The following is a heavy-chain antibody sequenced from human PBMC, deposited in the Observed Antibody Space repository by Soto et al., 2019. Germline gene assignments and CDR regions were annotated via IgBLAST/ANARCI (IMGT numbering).Heavy chain of an antibody. Sequence: QLGGSLRLSCAASGFTFSSYWMSWVRQAPGKGLEWVANIKQDGSEKYYVDSVKGRFTISRDNAKNSLYLQMNSLRAEDTAVYYCASSSSWYLNGGHRYYYYYGMDVWGQGTTVTVSS. J-gene: IGHJ6*02. CDR3: ASSSSWYLNGGHRYYYYYGMDV. CDR2: IKQDGSEK. D-gene: IGHD6-13*01. V-gene: IGHV3-7*05. CDR1: GFTFSSYW.